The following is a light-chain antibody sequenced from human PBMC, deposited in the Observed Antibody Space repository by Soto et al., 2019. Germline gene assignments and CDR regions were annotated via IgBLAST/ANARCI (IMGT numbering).Light chain of an antibody. CDR2: DAS. CDR1: QSITNR. CDR3: QQYNSYSWT. J-gene: IGKJ1*01. V-gene: IGKV1-5*01. Sequence: IRRPQSKPSLSASLGDRFTITCRASQSITNRLAWYQQKPGKAPKLLIYDASSLESGVPSRFSGSGSGTEFTLTISSLQPDDFATYYWQQYNSYSWTFGQGTMV.